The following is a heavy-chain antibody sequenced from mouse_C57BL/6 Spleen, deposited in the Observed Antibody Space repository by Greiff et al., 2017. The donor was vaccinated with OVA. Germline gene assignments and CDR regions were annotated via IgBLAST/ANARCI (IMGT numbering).Heavy chain of an antibody. J-gene: IGHJ2*01. Sequence: QVQLQQSGAELARPGASVKMSCKASGYTFTSYTMHWVKQRPGPGLEWIGYINPSSGYPKYNQKFKDKATLTADNSSSTAYMQLSSLTSEDSAVYYCARSFDDGYPFDYWGQGTTLTVSS. V-gene: IGHV1-4*01. CDR1: GYTFTSYT. CDR3: ARSFDDGYPFDY. CDR2: INPSSGYP. D-gene: IGHD2-3*01.